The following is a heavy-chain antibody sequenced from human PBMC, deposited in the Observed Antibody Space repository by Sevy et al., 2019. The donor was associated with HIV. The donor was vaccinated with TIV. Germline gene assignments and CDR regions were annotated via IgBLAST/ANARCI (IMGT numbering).Heavy chain of an antibody. D-gene: IGHD2-2*01. CDR1: GFTFSNYW. J-gene: IGHJ3*01. Sequence: GGSLRLSCAASGFTFSNYWMHWVRQAPGKGLVWVSRIKTDGSNRDSADSVKGRFLISRDNANHLLYLQMNSLRAEDTAVYYCAREGDTVLVPTVLDAFDFWGQWTMVTVSS. CDR3: AREGDTVLVPTVLDAFDF. CDR2: IKTDGSNR. V-gene: IGHV3-74*01.